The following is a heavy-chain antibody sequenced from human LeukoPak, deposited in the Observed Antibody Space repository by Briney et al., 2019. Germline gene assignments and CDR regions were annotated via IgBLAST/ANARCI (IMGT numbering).Heavy chain of an antibody. CDR1: GYSISSGYY. Sequence: SETLSLTCAVSGYSISSGYYWGWIRQPPGKGLEWIGSIYHSGSTYYNPSLKSQVTISVDTSKNQFSLKLSSVTAADTAVYYCARGFGELLYNWFDPWGQGALVTVSS. D-gene: IGHD3-10*01. CDR2: IYHSGST. CDR3: ARGFGELLYNWFDP. J-gene: IGHJ5*02. V-gene: IGHV4-38-2*01.